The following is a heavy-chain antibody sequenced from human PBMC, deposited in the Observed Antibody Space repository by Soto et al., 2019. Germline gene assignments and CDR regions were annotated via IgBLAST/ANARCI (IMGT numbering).Heavy chain of an antibody. CDR2: ISAFKGYT. Sequence: ASVKGSCTASGYSFTSYGIGWVRQTPGQGLEWMGWISAFKGYTKYPQRLQGRVTMTTDTLTSTAYMELRSLRSDDTAVYYCARVDDYYDSSGHYFTFFNYWGQGSLVTLSS. J-gene: IGHJ4*02. CDR1: GYSFTSYG. CDR3: ARVDDYYDSSGHYFTFFNY. D-gene: IGHD3-22*01. V-gene: IGHV1-18*01.